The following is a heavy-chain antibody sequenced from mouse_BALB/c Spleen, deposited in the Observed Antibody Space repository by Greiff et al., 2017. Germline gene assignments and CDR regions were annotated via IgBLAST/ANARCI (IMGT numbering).Heavy chain of an antibody. CDR2: ISYSGST. D-gene: IGHD2-14*01. V-gene: IGHV3-8*02. CDR1: GDSITSGY. J-gene: IGHJ4*01. CDR3: ARYHRYGDYYAMDY. Sequence: EVQLVESGPSLVKPSQTLSLTCSVTGDSITSGYWNWIRKFPGNKLEYMGYISYSGSTYYNPSLKSRISITRDTSKNQYYLQLNSVTTEDTATYYCARYHRYGDYYAMDYWGQGTSVTVSS.